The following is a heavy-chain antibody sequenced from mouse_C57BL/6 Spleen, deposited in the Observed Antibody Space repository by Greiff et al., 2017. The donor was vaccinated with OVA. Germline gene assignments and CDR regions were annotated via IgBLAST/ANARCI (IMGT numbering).Heavy chain of an antibody. D-gene: IGHD2-10*01. J-gene: IGHJ4*01. CDR1: GFSLTSYG. V-gene: IGHV2-5*01. Sequence: VQLQQSGPGLVQPSQSLSITCTVSGFSLTSYGVHWVRQSPGKGLEWLGVLWRGGSTDYNAAFMSRLSITKDNSKSQVFFKMNRLQADDTAIYDCAKNEAYWYAMDYWGQGTSVTVSS. CDR2: LWRGGST. CDR3: AKNEAYWYAMDY.